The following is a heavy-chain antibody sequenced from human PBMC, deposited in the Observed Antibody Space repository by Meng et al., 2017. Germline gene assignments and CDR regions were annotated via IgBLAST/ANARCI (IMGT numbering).Heavy chain of an antibody. CDR2: INPNSGGT. J-gene: IGHJ4*02. CDR3: ARGGVLGRYFDWSRYDY. Sequence: ASVKVSCKASGYTFTGYYMHWVRQAPGQGREWMGWINPNSGGTNYAQKFQGRVTMTRDTSISTAYMELSRLRSDDTAVYYCARGGVLGRYFDWSRYDYWGQGTLVTVSS. V-gene: IGHV1-2*02. D-gene: IGHD3-9*01. CDR1: GYTFTGYY.